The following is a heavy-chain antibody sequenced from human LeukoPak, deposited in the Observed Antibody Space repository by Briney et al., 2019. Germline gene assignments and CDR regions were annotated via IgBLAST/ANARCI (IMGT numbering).Heavy chain of an antibody. V-gene: IGHV7-4-1*02. CDR2: INTNTENP. Sequence: ASVKVSCKASVYTFTTYAMNWVRQAPGQGLQWMGWINTNTENPTYAQGFTGRFVFSFDTSFNTAYLQISSLKDDDTAVYYCARGACSGGYHDAFDIWGQGTMVTVSS. CDR3: ARGACSGGYHDAFDI. J-gene: IGHJ3*02. D-gene: IGHD2-15*01. CDR1: VYTFTTYA.